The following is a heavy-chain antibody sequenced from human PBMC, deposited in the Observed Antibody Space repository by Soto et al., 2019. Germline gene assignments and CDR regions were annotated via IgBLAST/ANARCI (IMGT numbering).Heavy chain of an antibody. J-gene: IGHJ5*01. CDR3: ALYGIITHEGIVYYWFDY. D-gene: IGHD2-15*01. CDR2: IIPIFGTA. CDR1: GGTFSSYA. V-gene: IGHV1-69*13. Sequence: SVKVSCKASGGTFSSYAISWVRQAPGQGLEWMGGIIPIFGTANYAQKFQGRVTITADESTSTAYMELSSLRSEDTAVYYCALYGIITHEGIVYYWFDYWGQGTQVTVSS.